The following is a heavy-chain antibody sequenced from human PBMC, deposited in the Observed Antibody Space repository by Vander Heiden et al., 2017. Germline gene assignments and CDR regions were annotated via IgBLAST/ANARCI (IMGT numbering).Heavy chain of an antibody. CDR1: GFPFTSYA. J-gene: IGHJ3*02. CDR3: ARDLTLAADMVLGDAFDI. D-gene: IGHD6-13*01. CDR2: ISYDGSNK. Sequence: QVQLVESGGGVVQPGRSLRLSCAASGFPFTSYAVHWVRQDPGKGLEWVAVISYDGSNKYYADSVKGRFTITRDNSKNALYLQMNSLRAEDTAVYYCARDLTLAADMVLGDAFDIWGQGTMVTVSS. V-gene: IGHV3-30-3*01.